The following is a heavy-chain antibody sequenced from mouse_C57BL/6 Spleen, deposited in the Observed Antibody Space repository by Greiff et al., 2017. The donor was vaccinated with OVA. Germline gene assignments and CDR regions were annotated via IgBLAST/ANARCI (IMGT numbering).Heavy chain of an antibody. V-gene: IGHV1-59*01. J-gene: IGHJ2*01. CDR3: ARSYYGSRYVGDYFDY. CDR2: IFPSDSNT. Sequence: QVQLQQPGAELVRPGTSVKLSCKASGYTFTSYWMHWVRQRPGQGLEWIGVIFPSDSNTNYTQKFKGKATFTENTSSSTAYMQLSSLSTEDSAVYYCARSYYGSRYVGDYFDYWGQGTTLTVSS. CDR1: GYTFTSYW. D-gene: IGHD1-1*01.